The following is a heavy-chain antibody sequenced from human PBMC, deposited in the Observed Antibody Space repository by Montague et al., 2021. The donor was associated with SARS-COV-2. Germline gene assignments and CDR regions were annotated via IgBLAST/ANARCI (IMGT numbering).Heavy chain of an antibody. CDR1: GGSITDRNYY. Sequence: SETLSLTCTVSGGSITDRNYYWSRIRQSPGQGLVWISANNYSSTTYHNPTFKSPVTISIDTAKNQFSLTTTSVTAADSAVYYCARHWGRAAVGNWGQGTLVTVSS. D-gene: IGHD6-13*01. CDR3: ARHWGRAAVGN. J-gene: IGHJ4*02. CDR2: NNYSSTT. V-gene: IGHV4-39*01.